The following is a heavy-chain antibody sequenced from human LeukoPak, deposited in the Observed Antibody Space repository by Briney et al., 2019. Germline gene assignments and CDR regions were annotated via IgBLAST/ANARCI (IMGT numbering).Heavy chain of an antibody. Sequence: GASVKVSCKASGYTFTSYDINLVRQAPGQGLEWMGWMNTNSGNTGYAQKLQGRVTMTRKTSISTAYMELSSLRSEDTAVYYCARVRGKWLRSLDYWGQGTLVNVSS. CDR1: GYTFTSYD. CDR2: MNTNSGNT. V-gene: IGHV1-8*01. D-gene: IGHD5-12*01. J-gene: IGHJ4*02. CDR3: ARVRGKWLRSLDY.